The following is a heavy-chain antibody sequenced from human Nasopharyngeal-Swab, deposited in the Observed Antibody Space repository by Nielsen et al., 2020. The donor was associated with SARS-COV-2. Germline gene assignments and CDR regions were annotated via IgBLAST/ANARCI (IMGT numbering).Heavy chain of an antibody. Sequence: GGSLRLSCAASGFTFSTYGMHWVRQAPGKGLEWVAFIWYDGSNKYYGDSVKGRFTISRDNSKNTLYLQMNSLRAEDTAVYYCAKANWELGLYFDYWDQGTLVTVSS. CDR2: IWYDGSNK. CDR3: AKANWELGLYFDY. D-gene: IGHD7-27*01. J-gene: IGHJ4*02. V-gene: IGHV3-30*02. CDR1: GFTFSTYG.